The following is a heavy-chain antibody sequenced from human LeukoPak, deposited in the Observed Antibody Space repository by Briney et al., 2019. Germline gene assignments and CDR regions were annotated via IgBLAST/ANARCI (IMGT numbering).Heavy chain of an antibody. Sequence: KPSGTPSPTRAVYGGALSGFFWSWIRQPPREGLEWSGGINHSGSTNYNPSLKSRVTISVDTSKNQFSLKLSSVTAADTAVYYCARAPVYSSGWSTFDYWGQGTLVTVSS. J-gene: IGHJ4*02. CDR3: ARAPVYSSGWSTFDY. V-gene: IGHV4-34*01. CDR1: GGALSGFF. D-gene: IGHD6-19*01. CDR2: INHSGST.